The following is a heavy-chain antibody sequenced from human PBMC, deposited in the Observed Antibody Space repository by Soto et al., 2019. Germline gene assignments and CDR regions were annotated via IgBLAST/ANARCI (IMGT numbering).Heavy chain of an antibody. CDR3: AGGYLNFRDLSPTGL. D-gene: IGHD3-16*02. V-gene: IGHV1-3*01. Sequence: APVKVSCKASGYTFTSYAIHWVRQAPGQRLEWMGWINAGNGNTKYSQKFQGRVTITSDTSASTAYMELSSLRSEDTAVYYLAGGYLNFRDLSPTGLWGQGTLVTVSS. J-gene: IGHJ4*02. CDR2: INAGNGNT. CDR1: GYTFTSYA.